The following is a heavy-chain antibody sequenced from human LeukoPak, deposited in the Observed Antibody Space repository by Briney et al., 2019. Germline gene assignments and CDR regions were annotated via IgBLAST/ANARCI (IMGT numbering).Heavy chain of an antibody. CDR3: ARDLEDIVVVPAAMWYYYYMDV. V-gene: IGHV3-48*03. CDR1: GFTFSSYE. CDR2: ISSSGSTI. D-gene: IGHD2-2*01. Sequence: GGSLRLSCAASGFTFSSYEMNWVRQAPGKGLEWVSYISSSGSTIYYADSVKGRFTISRDNAKNSLYLQMNSLRAEDTAVYYCARDLEDIVVVPAAMWYYYYMDVWGKGTTVTISS. J-gene: IGHJ6*03.